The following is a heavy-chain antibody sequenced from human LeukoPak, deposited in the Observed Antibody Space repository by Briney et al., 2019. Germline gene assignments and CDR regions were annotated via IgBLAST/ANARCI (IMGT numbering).Heavy chain of an antibody. D-gene: IGHD1-26*01. CDR2: TYHRSKWYS. Sequence: SQTLSLTCAITGDSVSSNTVTWIGIRQSPSRGLEWLGRTYHRSKWYSEYAVSVQSRITINPDTSKNQFSLQLNSVTPEDTAVYYCGRQNSGKGGIDYWGQGTLVTVSS. J-gene: IGHJ4*02. CDR3: GRQNSGKGGIDY. CDR1: GDSVSSNTVT. V-gene: IGHV6-1*01.